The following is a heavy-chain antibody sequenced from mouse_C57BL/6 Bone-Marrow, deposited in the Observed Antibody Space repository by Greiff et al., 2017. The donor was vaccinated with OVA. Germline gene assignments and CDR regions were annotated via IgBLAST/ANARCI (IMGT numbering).Heavy chain of an antibody. CDR1: GYTFTDYE. CDR2: IDPETGGT. V-gene: IGHV1-15*01. Sequence: QVHVKQSGAELVRPGASVTLSCKASGYTFTDYEMHWVKQTPVHGLEWIGAIDPETGGTAYNQKFKGKAILTADKSSSTAYMELRSLTSEDSAVYYCTGNYAMDYWGQGTSVTVSS. J-gene: IGHJ4*01. CDR3: TGNYAMDY. D-gene: IGHD1-1*02.